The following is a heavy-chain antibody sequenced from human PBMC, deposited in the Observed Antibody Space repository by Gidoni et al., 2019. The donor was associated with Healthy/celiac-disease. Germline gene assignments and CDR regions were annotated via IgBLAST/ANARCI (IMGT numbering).Heavy chain of an antibody. V-gene: IGHV1-69*06. J-gene: IGHJ6*03. D-gene: IGHD6-13*01. CDR2: IIPIFGTI. Sequence: QVHLVQSGAEVKKPGSSVKVSCKPSRGTFTNYAISWLRQAPGQGLEWMGGIIPIFGTIDYAQKLQGRVTITADKSTATVYMELRSLGAEDTAVYYCARGSLIAAAGIPTYYYYMDVWGKGTTVTVSS. CDR1: RGTFTNYA. CDR3: ARGSLIAAAGIPTYYYYMDV.